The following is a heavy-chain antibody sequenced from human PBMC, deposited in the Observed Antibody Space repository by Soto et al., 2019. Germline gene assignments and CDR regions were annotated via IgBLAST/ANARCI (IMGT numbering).Heavy chain of an antibody. V-gene: IGHV1-3*01. CDR2: INAGNGNT. Sequence: GASVKVSCKASGYTFTSYAMHWVRQAPGQRLEWMGWINAGNGNTKYSQKFQGRVTITRDTSASTAYMELSSLRSEDTAVYYCATQARYSYGYGWFDPWGQGTLVTVS. D-gene: IGHD5-18*01. CDR1: GYTFTSYA. J-gene: IGHJ5*02. CDR3: ATQARYSYGYGWFDP.